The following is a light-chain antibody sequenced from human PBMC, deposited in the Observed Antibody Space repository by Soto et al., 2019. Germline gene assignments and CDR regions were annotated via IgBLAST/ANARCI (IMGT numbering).Light chain of an antibody. V-gene: IGKV3-15*01. CDR3: QQYKDWYTT. CDR2: GAS. Sequence: EILMTPSPSPLSVSPGPRASLSCRASQSVSHTVAWYQQKPGQTPRLLVYGASTRATGIPARFSGSGAGTEFTLTITSLQSEDLGVYFCQQYKDWYTTFGQGTKVDI. J-gene: IGKJ1*01. CDR1: QSVSHT.